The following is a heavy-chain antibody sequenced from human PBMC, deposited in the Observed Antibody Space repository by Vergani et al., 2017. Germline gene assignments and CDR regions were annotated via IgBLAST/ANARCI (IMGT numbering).Heavy chain of an antibody. CDR2: IYTSGST. Sequence: QVQLQESGPGLVKPSQTLSLTCTVSGGSISSGSSYWSWIRQPAGKGLEWIGRIYTSGSTNYNPSLKSRVTISVDTSKNQFSLKLSSVTAADTAVYYCASAPLWFGEFQSRAWFDPWGQGTLVTVSS. V-gene: IGHV4-61*02. CDR3: ASAPLWFGEFQSRAWFDP. J-gene: IGHJ5*02. D-gene: IGHD3-10*01. CDR1: GGSISSGSSY.